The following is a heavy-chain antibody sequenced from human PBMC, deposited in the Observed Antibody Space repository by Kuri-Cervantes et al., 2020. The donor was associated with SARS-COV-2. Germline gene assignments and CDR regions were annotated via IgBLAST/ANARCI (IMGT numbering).Heavy chain of an antibody. CDR3: AKVVVSYYYYGMDV. CDR2: ISYDGSNK. V-gene: IGHV3-30*18. Sequence: SLKISCAASGFTFSSYGMHWARQAPGKGLEWVAVISYDGSNKYYADSVKGRFTISRDNSKNTLYLQMNSLRAEDTAVYYCAKVVVSYYYYGMDVWGQGTTVTVSS. CDR1: GFTFSSYG. D-gene: IGHD2-15*01. J-gene: IGHJ6*02.